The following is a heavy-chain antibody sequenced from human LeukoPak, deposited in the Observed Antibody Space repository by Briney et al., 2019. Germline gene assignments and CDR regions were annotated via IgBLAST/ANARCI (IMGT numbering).Heavy chain of an antibody. CDR2: IYTSGST. CDR1: GGSISSYY. Sequence: SETLSLTCTVSGGSISSYYWSWVRQPAGKGLEWIGRIYTSGSTNYNPSLKSRVTMSVDTSKNQFSLKLSSVTAADTAVYYCASSPESSGSYHWGQGTLVTVSS. J-gene: IGHJ4*02. V-gene: IGHV4-4*07. CDR3: ASSPESSGSYH. D-gene: IGHD3-10*01.